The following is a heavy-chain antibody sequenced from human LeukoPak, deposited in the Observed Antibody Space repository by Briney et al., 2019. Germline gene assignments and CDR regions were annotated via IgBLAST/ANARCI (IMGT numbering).Heavy chain of an antibody. Sequence: GESLKISCKGSGYSFTSYWIGWVRQMPGKGLEWMGIIYPGDSDTRYSPSFQGQVTISADKSISTAYLQWSSLKASDTAMYYCARQYRGITSCCSELRTFDIWGQGTMVTVSS. V-gene: IGHV5-51*01. CDR3: ARQYRGITSCCSELRTFDI. CDR1: GYSFTSYW. J-gene: IGHJ3*02. CDR2: IYPGDSDT. D-gene: IGHD2-2*01.